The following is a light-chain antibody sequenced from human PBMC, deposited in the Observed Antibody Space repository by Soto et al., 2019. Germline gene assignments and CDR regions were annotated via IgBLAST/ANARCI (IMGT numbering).Light chain of an antibody. V-gene: IGKV1-39*01. CDR2: ATS. Sequence: DIKMNQSPSSLSAKVGDRVTITCRASQSISSYLNWYQQKPGKVPKLLIYATSSLHSGVPSRFSGSGSGTDFTLTISSLQPEDFATYSCQQSYNSPQTFGQVTMVDI. CDR1: QSISSY. CDR3: QQSYNSPQT. J-gene: IGKJ1*01.